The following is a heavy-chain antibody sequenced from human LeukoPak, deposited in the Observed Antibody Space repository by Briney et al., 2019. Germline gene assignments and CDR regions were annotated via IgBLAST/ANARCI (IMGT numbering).Heavy chain of an antibody. J-gene: IGHJ4*02. CDR1: GFTFGDYA. V-gene: IGHV3-49*03. Sequence: GGSLRLSCTASGFTFGDYAMSWFRQAPGKGLEWVGFIRSKAYGGTTEYAASVKGRFTISRDDSKSIAYLQMNSLKTEDTAVYYCTRDRKGIAAAKPFDYWGQGTLVTVSS. D-gene: IGHD6-13*01. CDR2: IRSKAYGGTT. CDR3: TRDRKGIAAAKPFDY.